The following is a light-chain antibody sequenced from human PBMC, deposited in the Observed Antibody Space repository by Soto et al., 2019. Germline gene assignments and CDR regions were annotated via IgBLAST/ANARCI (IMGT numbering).Light chain of an antibody. CDR3: CSYTSSSTVV. CDR1: SSDVGGYNY. CDR2: DVS. J-gene: IGLJ2*01. Sequence: ALTQPASVSGSPGQSITISCTGTSSDVGGYNYVSWYQQHPGKAPKLMIYDVSNRPSGVSNRFSGSKSDNTASLTISGLQAEDEADYYCCSYTSSSTVVFGGGTQLTVL. V-gene: IGLV2-14*03.